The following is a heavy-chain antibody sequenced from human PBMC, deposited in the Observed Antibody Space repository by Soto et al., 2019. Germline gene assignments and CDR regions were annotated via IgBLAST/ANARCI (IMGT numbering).Heavy chain of an antibody. CDR3: ASTTYSSRQRYDYCDGMDV. J-gene: IGHJ6*02. D-gene: IGHD6-13*01. V-gene: IGHV4-34*01. CDR2: INHSGST. Sequence: SETLSLTCAVYGGSSSGYYWSWIRQPPGKGLEWIGEINHSGSTNYNPSLKSRVTISVDTSKNQFSLKLSSVTAADTAVYYCASTTYSSRQRYDYCDGMDVWGQGTTVTVSS. CDR1: GGSSSGYY.